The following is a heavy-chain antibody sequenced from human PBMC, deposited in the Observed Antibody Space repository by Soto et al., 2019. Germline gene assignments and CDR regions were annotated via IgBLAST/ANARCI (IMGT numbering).Heavy chain of an antibody. CDR1: GFTFSDYY. J-gene: IGHJ4*02. CDR2: ITSSGSTT. Sequence: QVQLVESGGDLVKPGGSLRLSCAASGFTFSDYYMSWIRQAPGKGLEWVSSITSSGSTTYYTDSVKGRFTISRDNAKNSLYLQRNSLRAEDTAVYYCARERYSYGAYYFDYWGQGTLVTVSS. V-gene: IGHV3-11*01. CDR3: ARERYSYGAYYFDY. D-gene: IGHD5-18*01.